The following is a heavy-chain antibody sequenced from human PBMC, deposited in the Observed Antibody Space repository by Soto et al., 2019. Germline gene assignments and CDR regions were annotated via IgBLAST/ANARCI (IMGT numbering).Heavy chain of an antibody. CDR1: GYTFTSYG. V-gene: IGHV1-18*01. J-gene: IGHJ4*02. Sequence: QVQLVQSGAEVKKPGASVKVSGKASGYTFTSYGISWVRQAPGQVLEWMGWISTYNGNTKNAQKLQGRVTMTTDTSTSTAYMELRSLRSDDTAVFYCAREMVRGVGSDYWGQGTLVTVSS. D-gene: IGHD3-10*01. CDR2: ISTYNGNT. CDR3: AREMVRGVGSDY.